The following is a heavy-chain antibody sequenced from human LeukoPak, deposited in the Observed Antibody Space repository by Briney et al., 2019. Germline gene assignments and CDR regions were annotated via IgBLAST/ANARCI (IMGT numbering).Heavy chain of an antibody. Sequence: GGTLRLSCAASGFTFSSYGMSWVRQAPGKGLEWVSSISGSGGSTYFADSVKGRFTISRDNSKNTLYLQMHSLRAEDTAVYYCAKQAITMVRGVPYYFDYWGQGTLVTVSS. D-gene: IGHD3-10*01. CDR3: AKQAITMVRGVPYYFDY. CDR1: GFTFSSYG. CDR2: ISGSGGST. V-gene: IGHV3-23*01. J-gene: IGHJ4*02.